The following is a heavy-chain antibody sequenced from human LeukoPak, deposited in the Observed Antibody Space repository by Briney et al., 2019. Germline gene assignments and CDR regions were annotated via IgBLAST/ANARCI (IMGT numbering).Heavy chain of an antibody. CDR2: INHSGST. V-gene: IGHV4-34*01. CDR1: GGSFSGYY. D-gene: IGHD3-16*01. Sequence: SETLSLTCAVYGGSFSGYYWSWIRQPPGKGLEWIGEINHSGSTNYNPSLKSRVTISVDTSKNQFSLKLSSVTAADTAVYYCARLRWGSSDYWGQGTLVTVSS. CDR3: ARLRWGSSDY. J-gene: IGHJ4*02.